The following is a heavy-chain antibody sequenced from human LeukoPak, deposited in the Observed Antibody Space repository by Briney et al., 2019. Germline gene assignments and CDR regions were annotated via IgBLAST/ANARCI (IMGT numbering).Heavy chain of an antibody. CDR3: ARDDSSGYYPYYFDY. CDR1: GYTFTSYG. V-gene: IGHV1-8*02. J-gene: IGHJ4*02. Sequence: ASVKVSCKASGYTFTSYGISWVRQAPGQGLEWMGWMNPNSGNTGYAQKFQGRVTMTRDMSTSTVYMELSSLRSEDTAVYYCARDDSSGYYPYYFDYWGQGTLVTVSS. D-gene: IGHD3-22*01. CDR2: MNPNSGNT.